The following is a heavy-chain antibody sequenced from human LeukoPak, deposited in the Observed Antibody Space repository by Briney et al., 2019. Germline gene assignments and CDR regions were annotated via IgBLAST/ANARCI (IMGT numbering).Heavy chain of an antibody. D-gene: IGHD3-10*01. CDR2: INTNTGNP. V-gene: IGHV7-4-1*02. Sequence: ASVKVSCKASGYTFTSYGISWVRQAPGQGLEWMGWINTNTGNPTYAQGFTGRFVFSLDTSVSTAYLQISSLKAEDTAVYYCARDWLRGWADIWGQGTLVTVSS. CDR1: GYTFTSYG. J-gene: IGHJ4*02. CDR3: ARDWLRGWADI.